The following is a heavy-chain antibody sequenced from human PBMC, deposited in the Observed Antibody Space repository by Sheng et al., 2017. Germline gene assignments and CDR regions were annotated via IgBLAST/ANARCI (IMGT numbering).Heavy chain of an antibody. CDR1: GGSISSSSYY. V-gene: IGHV4-39*07. D-gene: IGHD5-12*01. CDR3: ARDRGRGEMATSNYFDY. J-gene: IGHJ4*02. Sequence: QLQLQESGPGLVKPSETLSLTCTVSGGSISSSSYYWGWIRQPPGKGLEWIGSIYYSGSTYYNPSLKSRVTISVDTSKNQFSLKLSSVTAADTAVYYCARDRGRGEMATSNYFDYVGPGNXWSPS. CDR2: IYYSGST.